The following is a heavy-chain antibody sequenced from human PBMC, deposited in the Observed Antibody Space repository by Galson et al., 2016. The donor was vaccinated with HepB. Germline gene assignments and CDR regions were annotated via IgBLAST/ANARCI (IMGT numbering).Heavy chain of an antibody. V-gene: IGHV4-4*02. CDR3: ARTEFGLVGTTTSIAGY. Sequence: SETLSLTCAVSGGSVSSHNWWSWVRQPPGKGLEWIGEVFHSGSTNYNPSLKSRVTISVDTSKNQFTLKMTSMAAADSAVYYCARTEFGLVGTTTSIAGYWGQGTLVTVSS. D-gene: IGHD1-26*01. CDR1: GGSVSSHNW. CDR2: VFHSGST. J-gene: IGHJ4*02.